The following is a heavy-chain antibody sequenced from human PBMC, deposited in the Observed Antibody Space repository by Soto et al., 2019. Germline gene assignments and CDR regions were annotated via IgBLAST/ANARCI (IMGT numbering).Heavy chain of an antibody. J-gene: IGHJ4*02. CDR2: IYHSGST. V-gene: IGHV4-30-2*01. CDR1: GGSISSGGYS. CDR3: ARYCSSTSCSSRGYSYGLFDY. Sequence: SETLSLTCAVSGGSISSGGYSWSWIRQPPGKGLKWIGYIYHSGSTYYNPSLKSRVTISVDRSKNQFSLKLSSVTAADTAVYYCARYCSSTSCSSRGYSYGLFDYWGQGTLVTVSS. D-gene: IGHD2-2*01.